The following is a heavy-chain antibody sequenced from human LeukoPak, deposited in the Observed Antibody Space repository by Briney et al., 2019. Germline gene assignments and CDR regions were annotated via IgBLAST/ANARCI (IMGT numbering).Heavy chain of an antibody. V-gene: IGHV3-11*01. CDR2: ISSSGSTI. Sequence: GGSLRLSCAASGFTFSDYYMSWIRQAPGKGLEWVSYISSSGSTIYYADSVKGRFTISRDNAKNSLYLQMNSLRAEDTALYYCAKDGENIVVVTATRQSYYYGMDVWGQGTTVTVSS. J-gene: IGHJ6*02. CDR1: GFTFSDYY. CDR3: AKDGENIVVVTATRQSYYYGMDV. D-gene: IGHD2-21*02.